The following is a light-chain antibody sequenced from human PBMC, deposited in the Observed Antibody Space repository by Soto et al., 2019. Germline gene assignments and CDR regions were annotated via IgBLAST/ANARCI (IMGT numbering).Light chain of an antibody. V-gene: IGLV2-8*01. J-gene: IGLJ1*01. CDR1: SSDVGGYNY. CDR3: AAWDDSLNGYV. Sequence: QSVLTQPPSASGSPGQSVAISCTGTSSDVGGYNYVSWYQQHPGKAPKLMIYEVNKRPSGVPDRFSGSKSGNTASLTVSGLQAEDEADYHCAAWDDSLNGYVFGTGTKVTVL. CDR2: EVN.